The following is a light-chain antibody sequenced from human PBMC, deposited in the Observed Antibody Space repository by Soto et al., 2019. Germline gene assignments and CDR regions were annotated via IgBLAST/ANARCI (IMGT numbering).Light chain of an antibody. CDR2: SVS. CDR3: QQYGSSPIT. CDR1: QSVSSN. Sequence: ETVMTQSPATLSVSPGERATLSCRASQSVSSNVAWYQQKPGQAPRLLIYSVSTRAAGIPARFSGSGSGTDFTLTISRLEPEDFAVYYCQQYGSSPITFGQGTRLEIK. J-gene: IGKJ5*01. V-gene: IGKV3-20*01.